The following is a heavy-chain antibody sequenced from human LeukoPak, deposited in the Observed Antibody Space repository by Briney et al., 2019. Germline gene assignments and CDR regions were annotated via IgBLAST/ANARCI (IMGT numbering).Heavy chain of an antibody. CDR2: IVVGSGNT. J-gene: IGHJ5*02. CDR3: AAGDIAAAGTVP. D-gene: IGHD6-13*01. CDR1: GFTFTSSA. V-gene: IGHV1-58*02. Sequence: SVKVSCKASGFTFTSSAMQWVRQARGQRLELKGWIVVGSGNTNYAQKFQERVTITRDMSTSTAYMELSNLRSEDTAVYYCAAGDIAAAGTVPWGQGTLVTVSS.